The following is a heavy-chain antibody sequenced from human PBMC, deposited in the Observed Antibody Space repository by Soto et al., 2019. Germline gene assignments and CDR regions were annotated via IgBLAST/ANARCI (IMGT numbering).Heavy chain of an antibody. V-gene: IGHV5-10-1*01. J-gene: IGHJ4*02. CDR1: GYSFAGYW. CDR2: IDPSDSQT. Sequence: SGESLKISCKGSGYSFAGYWITWGCQKPGKGLEWMGRIDPSDSQTYYSPSFRGHVTISVTKSITTVFLQWSSLRASDTAMYYCARQIYDSDTGPNFQYYFDSWGQGTPVTVSS. D-gene: IGHD3-22*01. CDR3: ARQIYDSDTGPNFQYYFDS.